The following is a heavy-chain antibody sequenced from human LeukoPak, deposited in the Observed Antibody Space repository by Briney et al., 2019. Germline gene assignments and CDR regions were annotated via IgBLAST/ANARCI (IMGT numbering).Heavy chain of an antibody. CDR1: GFIFSSYA. D-gene: IGHD3-9*01. V-gene: IGHV3-23*01. Sequence: GGSLRLPCAASGFIFSSYAMSWVRQAPGKGLEWVSAISGSGGSTYYADSVKGRFTISRDNSKNTLYLQMNSLRAEDTAVYYCAKDMRFDWTPYYFDYWGQGTLVTVSS. CDR2: ISGSGGST. J-gene: IGHJ4*02. CDR3: AKDMRFDWTPYYFDY.